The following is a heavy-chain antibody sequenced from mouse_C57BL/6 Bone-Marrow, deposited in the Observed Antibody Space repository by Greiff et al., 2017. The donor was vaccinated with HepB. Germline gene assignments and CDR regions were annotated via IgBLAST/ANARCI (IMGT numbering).Heavy chain of an antibody. Sequence: EVQRVESGEGLVKPGGSLKLSCAASGFTFSSYAMSWVRQTPEKRLEWVAYISSGGDYIYYADTVKGRFTISRDNARNTLYLQMSSLKSEDTAMYYCTRGAQATVFAYWGQGTLVTVSA. D-gene: IGHD3-2*02. V-gene: IGHV5-9-1*02. CDR3: TRGAQATVFAY. CDR1: GFTFSSYA. CDR2: ISSGGDYI. J-gene: IGHJ3*01.